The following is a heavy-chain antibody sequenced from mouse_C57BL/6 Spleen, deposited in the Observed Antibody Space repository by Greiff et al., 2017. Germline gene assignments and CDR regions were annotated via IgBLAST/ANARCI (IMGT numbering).Heavy chain of an antibody. D-gene: IGHD1-1*01. CDR2: ISYDGSN. V-gene: IGHV3-6*01. J-gene: IGHJ1*03. CDR3: AFTTVVAKGYFDV. CDR1: GYSITSGYY. Sequence: EVKLMESGPGLVKPSQSLSLTCSVTGYSITSGYYWNWIRQFPGNKLEWMGYISYDGSNNYNPSLKNRISITRDTSKNQFFLKLNSVTTEDTATYYCAFTTVVAKGYFDVWGTGTTVTVSS.